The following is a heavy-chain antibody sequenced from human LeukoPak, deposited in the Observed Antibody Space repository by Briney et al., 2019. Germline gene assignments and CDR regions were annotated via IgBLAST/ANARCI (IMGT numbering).Heavy chain of an antibody. CDR1: GGSISSGDYY. CDR2: IYYSGST. V-gene: IGHV4-30-4*01. J-gene: IGHJ4*02. CDR3: ARNPGLWWGDFDY. Sequence: SETLSLTCTVSGGSISSGDYYWSWIRQPPGKGLEWIGYIYYSGSTYYNPSLKSRVTISVDTSKNQFSLKLSSVTAADTAVHYCARNPGLWWGDFDYWGQGTLVTVSS. D-gene: IGHD2-21*01.